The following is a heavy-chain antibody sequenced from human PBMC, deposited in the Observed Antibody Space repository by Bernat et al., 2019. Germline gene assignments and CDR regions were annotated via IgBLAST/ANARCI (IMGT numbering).Heavy chain of an antibody. CDR1: GGSISSSNW. CDR2: IYHSGTT. J-gene: IGHJ4*02. Sequence: QVQLQESGPGLVKPSGTLSLTCAVSGGSISSSNWWSWVRQPPGKGLEWIGEIYHSGTTNYNPSLRSRVTMSVDKSKNQFSLRLNSVTAADTAVYYCASKIGILVAGPFYDYWGQGTLVTVSS. CDR3: ASKIGILVAGPFYDY. V-gene: IGHV4-4*02. D-gene: IGHD6-19*01.